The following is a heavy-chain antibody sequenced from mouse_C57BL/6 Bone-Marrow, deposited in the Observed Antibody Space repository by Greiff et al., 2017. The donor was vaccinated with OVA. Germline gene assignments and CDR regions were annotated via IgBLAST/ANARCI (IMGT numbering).Heavy chain of an antibody. CDR1: GFTFSSYA. Sequence: EVMLVESGGGLVKPGGSLKLSCAASGFTFSSYAMSWVRQTPEKRLAWVATISDGGSYTYYPDNVKGRFTISRDNAKNNLYLQMSHLKSEDTAMYYCASWLLIMDYWGQGTSVTVSS. V-gene: IGHV5-4*03. D-gene: IGHD2-3*01. J-gene: IGHJ4*01. CDR2: ISDGGSYT. CDR3: ASWLLIMDY.